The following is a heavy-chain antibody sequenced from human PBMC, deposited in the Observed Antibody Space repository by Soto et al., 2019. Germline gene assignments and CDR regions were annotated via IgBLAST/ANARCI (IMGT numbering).Heavy chain of an antibody. CDR3: ARSIVLPPYSYYYGMDV. CDR1: GGTFSSYA. J-gene: IGHJ6*02. D-gene: IGHD3-16*02. Sequence: QVQLVQSGAEVKKPGSSVKVSCKASGGTFSSYAISWVRQAPGQGLEWMGGIIPIFGTANYAQKFQGRVTITADETPSTAYTERSNLRSEDTAVYYSARSIVLPPYSYYYGMDVWGQGTTVTVSS. V-gene: IGHV1-69*12. CDR2: IIPIFGTA.